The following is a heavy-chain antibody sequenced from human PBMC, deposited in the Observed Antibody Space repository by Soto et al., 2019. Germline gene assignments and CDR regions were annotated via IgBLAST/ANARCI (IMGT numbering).Heavy chain of an antibody. J-gene: IGHJ6*02. CDR1: GDSVTSVSDY. V-gene: IGHV4-61*01. CDR2: IYYSGSA. D-gene: IGHD3-10*01. Sequence: PSETLSLTCTVSGDSVTSVSDYWSWIRQPPGKGLEWIGYIYYSGSADYNPSLGSRVTISIDTSKNQFSLKLTSVTAADTAVYYCARGVGFGYYYYHMDIWGQGTKVTVSS. CDR3: ARGVGFGYYYYHMDI.